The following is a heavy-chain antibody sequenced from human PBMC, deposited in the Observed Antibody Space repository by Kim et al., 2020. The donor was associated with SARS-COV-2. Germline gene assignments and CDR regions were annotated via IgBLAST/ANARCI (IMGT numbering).Heavy chain of an antibody. Sequence: GGSLRLSCVASGISFTTQGLSWVRQAPGKGLEWVSTFSRDGTYTYFVDSVEGRFSISRDVSRNEVSLHMTGLRVEDTAIYYCARARAAGGYYFDRFGRGLLVTVSS. D-gene: IGHD2-15*01. V-gene: IGHV3-21*04. CDR2: FSRDGTYT. CDR3: ARARAAGGYYFDR. CDR1: GISFTTQG. J-gene: IGHJ4*02.